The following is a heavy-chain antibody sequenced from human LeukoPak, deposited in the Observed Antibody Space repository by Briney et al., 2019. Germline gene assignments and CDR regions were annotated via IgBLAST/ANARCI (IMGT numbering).Heavy chain of an antibody. D-gene: IGHD6-19*01. CDR2: ISTSSSYI. CDR1: GFTFSGST. V-gene: IGHV3-21*01. Sequence: GGSLRLSCAASGFTFSGSTMNWVRQAPGKGLEWVSFISTSSSYIYYADSVRGRFTISRDNAKNSLYLQMNSLRAEDTAVYYCARQQWLDGAYYFDYWGQGTLVTVSS. J-gene: IGHJ4*02. CDR3: ARQQWLDGAYYFDY.